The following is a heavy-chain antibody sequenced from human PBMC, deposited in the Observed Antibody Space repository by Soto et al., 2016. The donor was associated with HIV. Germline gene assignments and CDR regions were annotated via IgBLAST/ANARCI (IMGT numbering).Heavy chain of an antibody. D-gene: IGHD1-26*01. V-gene: IGHV3-43*02. CDR3: AKXGGDGSPCVTS. J-gene: IGHJ4*02. CDR1: GFTFHDYA. Sequence: EVQLVESGGGVVQPGGSLRLSCTASGFTFHDYAVHWVRQAPGKGLEWVSVATGDGSTTYYADSVQGRFTISRDNSKNSLYLQMDSLTLDDTALYYXAKXGGDGSPCVTSXGQGTQSSVSS. CDR2: ATGDGSTT.